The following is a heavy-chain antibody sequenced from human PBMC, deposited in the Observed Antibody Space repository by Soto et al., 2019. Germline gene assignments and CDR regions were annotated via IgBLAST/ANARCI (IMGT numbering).Heavy chain of an antibody. Sequence: SETLSLTCTVSGGSISSSSYYWGWIRQPPGKGLEWIGGIYYSGSTYYNPSLKSRVTISVDTSKNQFSLKLSSVTAADTAVYYCARRARYYYDSSGYPYFDYWGQGTMVTVS. CDR2: IYYSGST. CDR1: GGSISSSSYY. J-gene: IGHJ4*03. D-gene: IGHD3-22*01. CDR3: ARRARYYYDSSGYPYFDY. V-gene: IGHV4-39*01.